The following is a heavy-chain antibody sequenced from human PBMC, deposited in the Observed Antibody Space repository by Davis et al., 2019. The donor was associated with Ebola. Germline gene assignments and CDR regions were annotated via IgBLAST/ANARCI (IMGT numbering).Heavy chain of an antibody. CDR3: TSREGETPSY. Sequence: GESLKISCAASGFTFNSTWMSWVRQAPGKGLEWVGRIKSKTYGETIDYAAPVKGRFIISRDDSKNTLYLEMSSLKTEDTAVYYCTSREGETPSYWGQGTLVTVSS. CDR1: GFTFNSTW. V-gene: IGHV3-15*01. J-gene: IGHJ4*02. D-gene: IGHD3-16*01. CDR2: IKSKTYGETI.